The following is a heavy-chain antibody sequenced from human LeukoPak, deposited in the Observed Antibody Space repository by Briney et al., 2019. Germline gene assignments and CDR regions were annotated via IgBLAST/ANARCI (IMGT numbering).Heavy chain of an antibody. Sequence: PSETLSLTCAVYGGSFSGYYWSWIRQPPGKGLEWIGYIYYSGSTNYNPSLKSRVTISVDTSKNQFSLKLSSVTAADTAVYYCARQIESGSGNFDYWGQGTLVTVSS. CDR1: GGSFSGYY. D-gene: IGHD3-10*01. CDR3: ARQIESGSGNFDY. V-gene: IGHV4-59*08. J-gene: IGHJ4*02. CDR2: IYYSGST.